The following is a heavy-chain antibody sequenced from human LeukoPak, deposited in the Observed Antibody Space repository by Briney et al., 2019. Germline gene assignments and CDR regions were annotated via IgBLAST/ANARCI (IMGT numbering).Heavy chain of an antibody. CDR2: ISAYNGNT. CDR1: GGTFSTGA. V-gene: IGHV1-18*01. Sequence: ASVKVSCKASGGTFSTGAKSWVRQAPGQGLEWMGWISAYNGNTNYAQKLQGRVTMTTDTSTSTAYMELRSLRSDDTAVYYCARSSSGSYYSFDYWGQGTLVTVSS. D-gene: IGHD1-26*01. CDR3: ARSSSGSYYSFDY. J-gene: IGHJ4*02.